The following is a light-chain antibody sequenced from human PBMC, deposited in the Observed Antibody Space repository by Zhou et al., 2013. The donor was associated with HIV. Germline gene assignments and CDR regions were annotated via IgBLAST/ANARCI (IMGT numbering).Light chain of an antibody. J-gene: IGKJ2*01. CDR3: QQYDNLPYT. V-gene: IGKV2-28*01. Sequence: DTVMTQSPLSLPVTPGEPASISCRSTQSLLHTNGYNYLDWYLQKPGQSPRLLIYLGSNRASGVPDRFSGSGSGTDFTFTISSLQPEDIATYYCQQYDNLPYTFGQGTKLEIK. CDR2: LGS. CDR1: QSLLHTNGYNY.